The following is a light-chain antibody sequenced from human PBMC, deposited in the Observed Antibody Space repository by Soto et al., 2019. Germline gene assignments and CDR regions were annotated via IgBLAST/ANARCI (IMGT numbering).Light chain of an antibody. V-gene: IGKV3-20*01. CDR1: QSICNNY. Sequence: EIVLTQSPGTLSLSPRERATLSCRASQSICNNYLAWYQQKPGQAPRLLVYGASFRATGIPDRFSGSWSGTDFTLTISRLEPEDLAVYYCQQYGGSQVTFGQGTRLEIK. J-gene: IGKJ2*01. CDR3: QQYGGSQVT. CDR2: GAS.